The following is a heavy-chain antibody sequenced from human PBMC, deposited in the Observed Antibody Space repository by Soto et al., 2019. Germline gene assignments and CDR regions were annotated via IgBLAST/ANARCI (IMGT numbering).Heavy chain of an antibody. J-gene: IGHJ4*02. D-gene: IGHD2-8*01. Sequence: HPGGSLRLSCAASGFTFSSYAMHWVRQAPGKGLEWVAVISYDGSNKYYADSVKGRFTISRDNSKNTLYLQMNSLRAEDTAVYYCASPIVLNTFDYWGQGTLVTVSS. CDR2: ISYDGSNK. CDR3: ASPIVLNTFDY. V-gene: IGHV3-30-3*01. CDR1: GFTFSSYA.